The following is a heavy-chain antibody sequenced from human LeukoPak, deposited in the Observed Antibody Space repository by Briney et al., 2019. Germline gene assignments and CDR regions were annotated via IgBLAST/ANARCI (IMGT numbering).Heavy chain of an antibody. D-gene: IGHD6-19*01. V-gene: IGHV1-24*01. CDR2: FDPEDGET. CDR1: GYTLTELS. J-gene: IGHJ5*02. Sequence: ASVKVSCKVSGYTLTELSMHWVRQAPGKGLEWMGGFDPEDGETIYAQKFQGRVTMTEDTSTDTAYMELRSLRSDDTAVYYCAGNNGLWLGPGYWFDPWGQGTLVTVSS. CDR3: AGNNGLWLGPGYWFDP.